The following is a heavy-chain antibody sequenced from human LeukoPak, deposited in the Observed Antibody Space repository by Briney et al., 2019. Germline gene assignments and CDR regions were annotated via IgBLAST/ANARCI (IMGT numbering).Heavy chain of an antibody. J-gene: IGHJ4*02. CDR3: ARAEEGVAAVATGFDY. V-gene: IGHV3-30*14. Sequence: GGSLRHSCAASGFTFNYYAMHWVRQAPGKGLEWVALTSYDGSKKYYADSVKGRFTISRDNSKNTLYLQMNSLRAEDTAVYYCARAEEGVAAVATGFDYWGQGALVTVSS. CDR2: TSYDGSKK. D-gene: IGHD6-13*01. CDR1: GFTFNYYA.